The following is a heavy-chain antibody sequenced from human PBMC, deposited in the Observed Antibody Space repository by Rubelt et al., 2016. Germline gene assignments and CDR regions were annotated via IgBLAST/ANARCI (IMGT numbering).Heavy chain of an antibody. V-gene: IGHV4-39*01. CDR1: GGSISSSSYY. CDR2: IYYSGST. D-gene: IGHD2-21*02. CDR3: ARQEVVTAIPINWFDP. Sequence: QLQLQESGPGLVKPSETLSLTCTVSGGSISSSSYYWGWIRQPPGKGLEWIGSIYYSGSTFYNPSLKSLVTISVDTSKNQFALKLSSVTAADTAVYYCARQEVVTAIPINWFDPWGQGTLVTVSS. J-gene: IGHJ5*02.